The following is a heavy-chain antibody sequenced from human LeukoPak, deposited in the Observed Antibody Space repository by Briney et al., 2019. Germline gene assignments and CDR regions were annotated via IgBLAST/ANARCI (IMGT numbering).Heavy chain of an antibody. CDR3: ARDLYNSASR. CDR2: IKQDGGEK. CDR1: GFTFSSSW. V-gene: IGHV3-7*03. Sequence: GGSLRLSCAASGFTFSSSWMTWVRQAPGKGLEWVANIKQDGGEKYYVDSVKGRFTISRDNAKNSLYLQMNSLRADDTAVYYCARDLYNSASRWGQGTLVAVSS. D-gene: IGHD6-25*01. J-gene: IGHJ4*02.